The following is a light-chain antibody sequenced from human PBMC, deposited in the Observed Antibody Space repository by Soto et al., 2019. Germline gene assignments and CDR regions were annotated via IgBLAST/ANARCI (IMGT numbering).Light chain of an antibody. CDR1: QGISSY. V-gene: IGKV1-8*01. CDR2: AAS. CDR3: QQYYSYPRT. Sequence: AIRMTHSPSSLSASTGDRVTITCRASQGISSYLAWYQQKPGKAPKLLIYAASTLQSGVPSRFSGSGSGTDFTLTISCLQSEDFATYYCQQYYSYPRTFGQGTKV. J-gene: IGKJ1*01.